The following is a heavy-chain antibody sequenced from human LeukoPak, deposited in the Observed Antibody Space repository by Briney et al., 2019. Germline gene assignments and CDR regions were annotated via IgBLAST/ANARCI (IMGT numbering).Heavy chain of an antibody. J-gene: IGHJ4*02. CDR3: ATYYYDSSGYPLYYFDY. D-gene: IGHD3-22*01. Sequence: ASVKVSCKASGYIFTRYYMQWVRQAPGQGLEWMGWINPNSGGTNYAQEFQGRVTMTRDTSISTAYMELSRLRSDDTAVYYCATYYYDSSGYPLYYFDYWGQGTLVTVSS. CDR1: GYIFTRYY. CDR2: INPNSGGT. V-gene: IGHV1-2*02.